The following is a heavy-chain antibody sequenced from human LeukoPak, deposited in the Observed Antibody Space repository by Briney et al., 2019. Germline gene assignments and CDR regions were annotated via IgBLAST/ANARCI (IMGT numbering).Heavy chain of an antibody. Sequence: PGGSLRLSCAASGFTFSSYAMSWVRQAPGKGLEWVSTISGSSGNTYYADSVKGRFTISRDNAKNSLYLQMNSLRAEDTAVYYCARDEDGGMFDYWGQGTLVTVSS. CDR2: ISGSSGNT. CDR1: GFTFSSYA. J-gene: IGHJ4*02. V-gene: IGHV3-23*01. CDR3: ARDEDGGMFDY. D-gene: IGHD4-23*01.